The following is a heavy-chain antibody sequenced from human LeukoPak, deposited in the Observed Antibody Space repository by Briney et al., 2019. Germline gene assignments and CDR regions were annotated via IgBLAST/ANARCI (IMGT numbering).Heavy chain of an antibody. V-gene: IGHV3-23*01. J-gene: IGHJ4*02. CDR3: AKDQSEGYNFDY. CDR1: GFTFSSYA. Sequence: GGSLRLSCAASGFTFSSYAMSWARQAPGKGLEWVSAISGSGDSTYYADSVKGRFTISRDNSKNTLYLQTNSLRAEDTAVYYCAKDQSEGYNFDYWGQGTLVTVSS. D-gene: IGHD2-15*01. CDR2: ISGSGDST.